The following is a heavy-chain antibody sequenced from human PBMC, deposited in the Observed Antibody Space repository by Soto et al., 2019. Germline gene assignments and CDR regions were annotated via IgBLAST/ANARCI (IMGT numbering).Heavy chain of an antibody. D-gene: IGHD6-19*01. CDR1: GGSFSGYY. V-gene: IGHV4-34*01. CDR3: ARGFHRLGRSGWYFFDY. CDR2: ISHSGST. J-gene: IGHJ4*02. Sequence: QVQLQQWGAGLLKPSETLSLTCAVYGGSFSGYYWSWIRQPPGKGLEWVGEISHSGSTNYSPSLKSRVTISVDTSKNQFSLKLSSVTAADTAVYYCARGFHRLGRSGWYFFDYWGQGTLVTVSS.